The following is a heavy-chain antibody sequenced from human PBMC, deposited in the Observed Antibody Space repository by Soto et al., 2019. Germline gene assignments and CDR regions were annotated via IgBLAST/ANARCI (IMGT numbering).Heavy chain of an antibody. CDR3: ARSYYYDDKNYWGWFDY. CDR2: IKEDGSEK. Sequence: EVQLVESGGGLVQPGGSLRLSCVASGFTFSNYWMTWVRQAPGKGLEWVVNIKEDGSEKNYVDSVKGRFTISRDNAKNSLYLQMNSLRAEDTAVYYCARSYYYDDKNYWGWFDYWGQGTLVPVSS. V-gene: IGHV3-7*01. CDR1: GFTFSNYW. D-gene: IGHD3-22*01. J-gene: IGHJ4*02.